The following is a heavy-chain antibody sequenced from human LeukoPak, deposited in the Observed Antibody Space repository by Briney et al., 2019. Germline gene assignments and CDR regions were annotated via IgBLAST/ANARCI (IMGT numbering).Heavy chain of an antibody. Sequence: QSGGSLRLSCAGSGFTFRIYAMNWVRQAPGKGLEWVSGISDSGRNTYYSDSVKGRFTISRDNSKNTLYLQMDSLRAEDTAVYYCAKRPDCSTTNCFRFEYWGQGTLVTVSS. D-gene: IGHD2-2*01. J-gene: IGHJ4*02. V-gene: IGHV3-23*01. CDR1: GFTFRIYA. CDR2: ISDSGRNT. CDR3: AKRPDCSTTNCFRFEY.